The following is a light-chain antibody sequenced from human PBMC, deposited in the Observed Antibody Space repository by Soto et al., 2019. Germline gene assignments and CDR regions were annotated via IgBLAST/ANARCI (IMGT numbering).Light chain of an antibody. Sequence: QSALTQPASVSGSPGQSITISCTGTTSDVGGYDFVSWYQQHPGKAPKLIIYEVSNRPSGVSNRFSASKSGNTASLTISGLQAEDEANYFCSSFTTIGTVIFGGGTKLTVL. V-gene: IGLV2-14*01. CDR1: TSDVGGYDF. CDR3: SSFTTIGTVI. CDR2: EVS. J-gene: IGLJ2*01.